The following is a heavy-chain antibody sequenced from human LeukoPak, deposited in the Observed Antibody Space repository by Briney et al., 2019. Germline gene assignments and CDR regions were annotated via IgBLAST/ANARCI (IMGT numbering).Heavy chain of an antibody. D-gene: IGHD2-15*01. CDR1: GGSISPNY. J-gene: IGHJ5*02. Sequence: SETLSLTCTVSGGSISPNYWSWIRQLPGKGLEWIGYIYYSGSTNYNPSLKSRVTISVDTSKNQFSLKVNSLTAADTAVYYCARGGSWFDPWGQGTLVTVSS. V-gene: IGHV4-59*01. CDR3: ARGGSWFDP. CDR2: IYYSGST.